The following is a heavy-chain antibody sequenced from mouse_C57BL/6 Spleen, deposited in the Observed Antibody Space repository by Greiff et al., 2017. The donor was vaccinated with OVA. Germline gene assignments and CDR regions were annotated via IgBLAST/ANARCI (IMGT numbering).Heavy chain of an antibody. CDR3: ARPDGSGDAMDY. D-gene: IGHD2-3*01. CDR1: GYTFTSYW. V-gene: IGHV1-62-3*01. J-gene: IGHJ4*01. Sequence: QVQLQQPGAELVKPGASVKLSCKASGYTFTSYWMHWVKQRPGRGLEWIGRIDPNSGGTKYNEKFKSKATLTSDTSSSTAYMQLSSLTSEDSAIYFCARPDGSGDAMDYWGQGTSVTVSS. CDR2: IDPNSGGT.